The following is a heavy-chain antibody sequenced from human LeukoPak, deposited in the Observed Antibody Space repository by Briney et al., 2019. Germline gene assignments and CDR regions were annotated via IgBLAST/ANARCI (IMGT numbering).Heavy chain of an antibody. D-gene: IGHD2-21*02. J-gene: IGHJ6*03. Sequence: GGSLRLSCAASGFTFDDHGMSWVRQAPGKGLEWVSSISSSSSYIYYADSVKGRFTISRDNAKNSLYLQMNSLRAEDTAVYYCARDVRYPVWGGCHPHIVVVTATSPMDVWGKGTTVTVSS. CDR1: GFTFDDHG. V-gene: IGHV3-21*01. CDR2: ISSSSSYI. CDR3: ARDVRYPVWGGCHPHIVVVTATSPMDV.